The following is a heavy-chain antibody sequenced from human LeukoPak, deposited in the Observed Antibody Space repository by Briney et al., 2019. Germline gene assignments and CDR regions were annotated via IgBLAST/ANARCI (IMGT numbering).Heavy chain of an antibody. J-gene: IGHJ4*02. CDR3: ARDGNYSRSYPYYFDY. CDR1: GGTFSSYA. V-gene: IGHV1-69*01. D-gene: IGHD1-26*01. Sequence: GSSVKVSCKASGGTFSSYAISWVRQAPGQGLEWMGGIIPIFGTANYAQKFQGRVTITADESTSTAYMELSSLRSEDTAVYYCARDGNYSRSYPYYFDYWGQGTLVTVSS. CDR2: IIPIFGTA.